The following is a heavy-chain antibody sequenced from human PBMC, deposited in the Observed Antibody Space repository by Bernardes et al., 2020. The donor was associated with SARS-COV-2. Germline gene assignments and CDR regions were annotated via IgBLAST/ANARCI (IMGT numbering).Heavy chain of an antibody. D-gene: IGHD3-10*01. J-gene: IGHJ4*02. V-gene: IGHV2-5*02. CDR2: IYWDDDK. CDR1: GFSLSSSGVG. CDR3: AHRSITLVRGKYYFDY. Sequence: GPTLVKPTQTLTLTCTFSGFSLSSSGVGVGWIRQPPGKALECLALIYWDDDKRYSPSLKSRLTITKDTSKDQVVLTMTNMDPVDTATYYCAHRSITLVRGKYYFDYWGQGTLVTVSS.